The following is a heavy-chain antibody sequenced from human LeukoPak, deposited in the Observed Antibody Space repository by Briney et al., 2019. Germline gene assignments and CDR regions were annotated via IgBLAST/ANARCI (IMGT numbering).Heavy chain of an antibody. V-gene: IGHV1-2*02. D-gene: IGHD1-26*01. Sequence: GASVKVSCKASGYTFTGYYLHWVRQAPGQGLEWMGWINPNSGGTNYAPKFQGRVTMTRDTSIYTAYMELSKLRSDDTAVYYCARALRSGSYREFDYWGQGALVTVSS. CDR1: GYTFTGYY. CDR2: INPNSGGT. CDR3: ARALRSGSYREFDY. J-gene: IGHJ4*02.